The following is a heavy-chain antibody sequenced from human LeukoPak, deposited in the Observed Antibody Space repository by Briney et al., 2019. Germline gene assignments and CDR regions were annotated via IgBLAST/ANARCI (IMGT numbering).Heavy chain of an antibody. Sequence: SQTLSLTCAVSGGSISSGGYSWSWIRQPPGKGLEWIGYIFYSGDTNYNPSLKSRVTITLDSSAGQFSLRLRSVSPADTAVYYCASAPNRYFFDYWGQGSLVTVSS. CDR3: ASAPNRYFFDY. D-gene: IGHD2-8*01. CDR2: IFYSGDT. J-gene: IGHJ4*02. CDR1: GGSISSGGYS. V-gene: IGHV4-61*08.